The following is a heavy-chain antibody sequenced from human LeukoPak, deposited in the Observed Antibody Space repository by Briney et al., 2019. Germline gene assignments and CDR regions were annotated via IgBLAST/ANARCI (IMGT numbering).Heavy chain of an antibody. D-gene: IGHD2-15*01. CDR2: INPNSGGT. Sequence: ASVKVSCKASGDTFTGYYMHWVRQAPGQGLEWMGWINPNSGGTNYAQKFQGRVTMTRDTSISTAYMELSRLRSDDTAVYYCARVPAVVVVVAATHNNWFDPWGQGTLVTVSS. CDR3: ARVPAVVVVVAATHNNWFDP. J-gene: IGHJ5*02. CDR1: GDTFTGYY. V-gene: IGHV1-2*02.